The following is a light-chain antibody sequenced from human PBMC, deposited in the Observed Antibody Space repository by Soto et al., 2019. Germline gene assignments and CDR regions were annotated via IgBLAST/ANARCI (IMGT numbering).Light chain of an antibody. CDR2: GAS. CDR3: QQYGSSPLT. Sequence: EIVLTQSPGTLSLSPGERATLSCRASQSVSDNYLAWYQQKPGQGPRLLIYGASSRATDIPDRFSGSGSGAAFPLTISRLEPEDFAVYFCQQYGSSPLTFGGGTKVEIK. V-gene: IGKV3-20*01. CDR1: QSVSDNY. J-gene: IGKJ4*01.